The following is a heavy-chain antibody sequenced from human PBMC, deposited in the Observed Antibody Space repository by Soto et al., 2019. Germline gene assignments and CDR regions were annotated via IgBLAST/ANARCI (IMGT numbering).Heavy chain of an antibody. Sequence: ASVKVSCKASGYTFTSYAMHWVRQAPGQRLEWMGWINAGNGNTKYSQKFQGRVTITRDTSASTAYMELSTLRSEDTAVYYCARVLELRIYYYYGMDVWGQGTTVTVSS. D-gene: IGHD1-7*01. CDR1: GYTFTSYA. CDR2: INAGNGNT. J-gene: IGHJ6*02. CDR3: ARVLELRIYYYYGMDV. V-gene: IGHV1-3*01.